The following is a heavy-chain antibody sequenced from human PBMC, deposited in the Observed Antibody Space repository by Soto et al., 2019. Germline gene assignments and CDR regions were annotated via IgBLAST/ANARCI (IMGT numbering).Heavy chain of an antibody. CDR2: IYTSGST. V-gene: IGHV4-59*01. CDR1: GGSINNYY. CDR3: ATTSRGSARMDV. J-gene: IGHJ6*02. D-gene: IGHD1-26*01. Sequence: QVQLQESGPGLVKPSETLSLTCTVSGGSINNYYWSWIRQPPGKGLEWIGYIYTSGSTNYNPSLKSRVTISVDTSKIQFSLNLSSVTAADTAVYYCATTSRGSARMDVWGQGTTVTVSS.